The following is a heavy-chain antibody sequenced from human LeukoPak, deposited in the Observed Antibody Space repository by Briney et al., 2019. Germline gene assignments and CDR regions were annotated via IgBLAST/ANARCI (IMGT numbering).Heavy chain of an antibody. V-gene: IGHV3-30-3*01. CDR2: VSDDGNNK. D-gene: IGHD1-26*01. CDR1: GFTFSRNA. J-gene: IGHJ4*02. Sequence: GGSLRLSCAASGFTFSRNAMHWVRRAPGKGLDWVAVVSDDGNNKYYADSVKGRFTISRDNSKNTLSLQMNSLRPEDTAIYYCARDYSGNYYKGFDYWGQGTLVTVSS. CDR3: ARDYSGNYYKGFDY.